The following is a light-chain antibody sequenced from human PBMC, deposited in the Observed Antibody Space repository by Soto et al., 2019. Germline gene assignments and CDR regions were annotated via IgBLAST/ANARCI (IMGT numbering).Light chain of an antibody. CDR2: EVS. Sequence: QSALTQPASVSGSPGQSITISCTGTSSDVGGYNYVSWYQQHPGKAPKLMIYEVSNRPSGVSNRFSGPKSGNTASLTISGLKAENEADYYSSSYTRSSTLYVFAPGTKVTVL. V-gene: IGLV2-14*01. CDR3: SSYTRSSTLYV. CDR1: SSDVGGYNY. J-gene: IGLJ1*01.